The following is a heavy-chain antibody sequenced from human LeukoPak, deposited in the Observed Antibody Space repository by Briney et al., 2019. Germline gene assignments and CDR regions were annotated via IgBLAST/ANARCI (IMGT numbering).Heavy chain of an antibody. V-gene: IGHV4-59*02. CDR3: ARDFQIAAAGTGAFDI. CDR2: IYFNGST. CDR1: GGSVTSYY. J-gene: IGHJ3*02. Sequence: PSETLSLTCTVSGGSVTSYYWSWIRQPPGKGLEWIGYIYFNGSTNYNPSLKSRFTISVDTSKNQFSLKLSSVTAADTAVYYCARDFQIAAAGTGAFDIWGQGTMVTVSS. D-gene: IGHD6-13*01.